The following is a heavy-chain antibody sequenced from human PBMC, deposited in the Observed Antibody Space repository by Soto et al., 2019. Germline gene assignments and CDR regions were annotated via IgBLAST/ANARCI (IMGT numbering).Heavy chain of an antibody. CDR1: GFTFSSYA. D-gene: IGHD3-22*01. CDR3: AKCLDYDSSGYYPYYYYGMDV. J-gene: IGHJ6*02. CDR2: ISGSGGST. Sequence: GGSLRLSCAASGFTFSSYAMSWVRQAPGKGLEWVSAISGSGGSTYYADSVKGRFTISRDNSKNTLYLQMNSLRAEDTAVYYCAKCLDYDSSGYYPYYYYGMDVWGQGTTVTVSS. V-gene: IGHV3-23*01.